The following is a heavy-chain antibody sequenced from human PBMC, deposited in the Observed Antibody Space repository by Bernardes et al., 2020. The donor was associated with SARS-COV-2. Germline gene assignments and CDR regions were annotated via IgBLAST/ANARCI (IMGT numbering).Heavy chain of an antibody. Sequence: SETLSLTCTVSGGSISSYYWSWIRQPPGKGLEWIGYIYYSGSTNYNPSLKSRVTISVDTSKNQFSLKLSSVTAADTAVYYCARAGGSMRGYYYYGMDVWGQGTTVTVSS. V-gene: IGHV4-59*08. CDR2: IYYSGST. CDR3: ARAGGSMRGYYYYGMDV. J-gene: IGHJ6*02. D-gene: IGHD3-10*01. CDR1: GGSISSYY.